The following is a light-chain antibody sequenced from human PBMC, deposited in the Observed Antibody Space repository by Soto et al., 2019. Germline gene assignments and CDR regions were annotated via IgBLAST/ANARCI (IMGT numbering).Light chain of an antibody. Sequence: QSVLTQPPSVSGAPARRVTISCTGSSSNIGAGYDVHWYQQLPGTAPKLLIYGNSNRPSGVPDRFSGSKSGTSASLAITGLQAEDEADYYCQSYDSSLSGVFGGGTKLTVL. CDR2: GNS. V-gene: IGLV1-40*01. J-gene: IGLJ3*02. CDR3: QSYDSSLSGV. CDR1: SSNIGAGYD.